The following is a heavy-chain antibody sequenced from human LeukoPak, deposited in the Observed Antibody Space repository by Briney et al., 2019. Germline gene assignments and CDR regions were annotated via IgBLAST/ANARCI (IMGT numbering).Heavy chain of an antibody. CDR3: ARGQRITMTD. CDR2: INHSGST. D-gene: IGHD3-22*01. CDR1: GGSFSGYY. Sequence: SETLSLTCAVYGGSFSGYYWSWIRQPPGKGLEWIGEINHSGSTNYNPSLKSRVAISVDTSRNQFSLRLSSVTAADTAVYYCARGQRITMTDWGQGTLVTVSS. J-gene: IGHJ4*02. V-gene: IGHV4-34*01.